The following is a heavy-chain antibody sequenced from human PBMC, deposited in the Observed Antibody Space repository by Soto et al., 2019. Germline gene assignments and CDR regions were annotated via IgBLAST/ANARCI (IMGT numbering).Heavy chain of an antibody. CDR1: GGSISRGGYS. CDR2: IYRSGST. D-gene: IGHD1-26*01. CDR3: ARRQSVGGLDV. Sequence: SETLSLTCAVSGGSISRGGYSWSWIRQPPRKGLEWIGYIYRSGSTYYNPSLKRRVTISVDRSKNQFSLKLSSVTSADTPVYYCARRQSVGGLDVWGQGRRVTV. V-gene: IGHV4-30-2*01. J-gene: IGHJ6*02.